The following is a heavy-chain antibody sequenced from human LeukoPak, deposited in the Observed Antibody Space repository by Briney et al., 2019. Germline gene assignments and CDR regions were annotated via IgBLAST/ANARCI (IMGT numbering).Heavy chain of an antibody. J-gene: IGHJ5*02. Sequence: PSETLSLTCAVSGGSISSSNWWSWVRQPPGKGLEWIGEIYHGGSTNYNPSLKSRATISVDKSKNQFSLKLSSVTAADTAVYYCVRGGSSGYNWFDPWGQGTLVTVSS. CDR2: IYHGGST. CDR1: GGSISSSNW. D-gene: IGHD6-19*01. V-gene: IGHV4-4*02. CDR3: VRGGSSGYNWFDP.